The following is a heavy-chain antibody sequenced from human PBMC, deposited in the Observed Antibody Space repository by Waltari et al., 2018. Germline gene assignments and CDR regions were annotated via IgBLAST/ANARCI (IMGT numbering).Heavy chain of an antibody. V-gene: IGHV4-38-2*01. D-gene: IGHD6-6*01. CDR2: IYNSESA. CDR1: GYSISSGYY. CDR3: ARRKSSSLPDYWYFDL. Sequence: QVQLQESGPGLVKPSETLSLTCAVSGYSISSGYYWGWIRQPPGKGLEWIGSIYNSESANYNPTLKSRITISVETSKNQFSLKLSLVTAADTAMYYCARRKSSSLPDYWYFDLWGRGTLVTVSS. J-gene: IGHJ2*01.